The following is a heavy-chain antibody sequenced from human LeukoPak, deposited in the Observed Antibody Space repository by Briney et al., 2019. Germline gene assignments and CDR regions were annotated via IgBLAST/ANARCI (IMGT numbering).Heavy chain of an antibody. CDR2: ISYDGSNK. V-gene: IGHV3-30*18. J-gene: IGHJ6*02. D-gene: IGHD3-9*01. Sequence: GGSLRLSCAASGFTFSSYGMHWVRQAPGKGLEWVAVISYDGSNKYYADSVKGRFTISRDNSKNTLYLQTNSLRAEDTAVYYCAKDFDSALYGMDVWGQGTTVTVSS. CDR1: GFTFSSYG. CDR3: AKDFDSALYGMDV.